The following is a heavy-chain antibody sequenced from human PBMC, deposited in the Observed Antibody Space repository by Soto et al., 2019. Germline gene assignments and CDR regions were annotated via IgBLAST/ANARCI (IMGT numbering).Heavy chain of an antibody. Sequence: QVQLRESGPGLVKPSQTLSHTCTVSGGSMNSGGYYWNWIRQDPGKGLEWIGYMYYSGSTYYNPFLRSRVIISADTSENHFSLKLSSVTAADTAVYFCARGYRQSGYSSSWVFDYWGQGTLVNVSS. CDR2: MYYSGST. D-gene: IGHD6-13*01. CDR1: GGSMNSGGYY. J-gene: IGHJ4*02. V-gene: IGHV4-31*03. CDR3: ARGYRQSGYSSSWVFDY.